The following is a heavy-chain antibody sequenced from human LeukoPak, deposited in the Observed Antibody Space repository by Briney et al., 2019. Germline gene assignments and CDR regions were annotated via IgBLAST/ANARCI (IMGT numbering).Heavy chain of an antibody. J-gene: IGHJ4*02. CDR3: AKDQDSSGWYWVY. CDR2: ISGDGGRT. Sequence: GGSLRLSCAASGFTFEDYAMHWVRQAPGKGREWVSLISGDGGRTFYADSVKGRFTISRDNSKNCLYLQMNSLRTEDTALYYCAKDQDSSGWYWVYWGQGTLVTVSS. CDR1: GFTFEDYA. D-gene: IGHD6-19*01. V-gene: IGHV3-43*02.